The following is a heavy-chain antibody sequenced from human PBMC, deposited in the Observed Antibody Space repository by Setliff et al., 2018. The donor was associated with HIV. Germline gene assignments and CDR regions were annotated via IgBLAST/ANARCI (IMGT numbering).Heavy chain of an antibody. CDR1: GFTFSSYA. D-gene: IGHD3-10*01. Sequence: PGGSLRLSCAASGFTFSSYAMSWVRQPPGKGLEWIGSIYYSGSTYYNPSLKSRVTISVDTSKNQFSLKLSSVTAADTAVYYCASMVRGVIRSSDYWGQGTLVTVSS. CDR2: IYYSGST. CDR3: ASMVRGVIRSSDY. V-gene: IGHV4-38-2*01. J-gene: IGHJ4*02.